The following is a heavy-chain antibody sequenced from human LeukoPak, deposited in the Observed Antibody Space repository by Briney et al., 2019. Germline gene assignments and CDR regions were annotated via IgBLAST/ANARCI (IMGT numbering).Heavy chain of an antibody. CDR2: IYYSGST. Sequence: PSQTLSLTCTVSGGSISSGDYYWSWIRQPPGKGLEWIGYIYYSGSTYYNPSLKSRVTISVDKSKNQFSLKLSSVTAADTAVYYCAASDSSGYYYYYGMDVWGQGTTVTVSS. CDR3: AASDSSGYYYYYGMDV. V-gene: IGHV4-30-4*01. J-gene: IGHJ6*02. CDR1: GGSISSGDYY. D-gene: IGHD3-22*01.